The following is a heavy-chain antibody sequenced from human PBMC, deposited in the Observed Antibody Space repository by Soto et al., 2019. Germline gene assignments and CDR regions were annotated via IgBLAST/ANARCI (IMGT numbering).Heavy chain of an antibody. Sequence: PGESLKISCEGSGYSFTSYWVTWVRQMPGKGLEWMGRIDPSDSYTNYNPPFEGHVTISADKSISTAYLQWSSLQASDTAMYYCARLRGGDSGTFLSYYYSGMDVWGQGTSVTVSS. CDR1: GYSFTSYW. CDR2: IDPSDSYT. D-gene: IGHD3-10*01. V-gene: IGHV5-10-1*01. CDR3: ARLRGGDSGTFLSYYYSGMDV. J-gene: IGHJ6*02.